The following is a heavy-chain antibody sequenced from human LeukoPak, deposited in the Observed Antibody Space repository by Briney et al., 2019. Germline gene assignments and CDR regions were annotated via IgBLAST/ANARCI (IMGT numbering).Heavy chain of an antibody. CDR2: IKQDGSEK. CDR1: GFTFSSYW. Sequence: GGSLRLSCAASGFTFSSYWMSWVRQAPGKGLEWVAIIKQDGSEKYYVDSVKGRFTISRDNAKNSLYLQMNSLRAEDTAVYYCARDFTAVAGTVDYWGQGTLVTVSS. V-gene: IGHV3-7*01. J-gene: IGHJ4*02. D-gene: IGHD6-19*01. CDR3: ARDFTAVAGTVDY.